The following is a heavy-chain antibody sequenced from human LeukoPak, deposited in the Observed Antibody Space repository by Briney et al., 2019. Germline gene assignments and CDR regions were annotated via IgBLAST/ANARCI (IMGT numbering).Heavy chain of an antibody. Sequence: GGSLRLSCAASGFTFSNFWMHWVRQAPGKGLVWVSRINRDGGTTDYADSVKGRFTISRDNAKNTLYLQMNSLRAEDTAVYYCAKDLNWNYAVDPWGQGTLVTVSS. CDR3: AKDLNWNYAVDP. J-gene: IGHJ5*02. V-gene: IGHV3-74*01. CDR1: GFTFSNFW. CDR2: INRDGGTT. D-gene: IGHD1-7*01.